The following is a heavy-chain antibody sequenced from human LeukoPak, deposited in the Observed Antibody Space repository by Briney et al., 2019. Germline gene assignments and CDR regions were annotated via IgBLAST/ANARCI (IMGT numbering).Heavy chain of an antibody. D-gene: IGHD6-13*01. Sequence: GGSLRLSCAASGFTFSTYAMNWVRQAPGKGLEWVSAISGSGDRTYYADSVKGRFTISRDNPENTVYLQMNSLIDEDTAVYYCAKDPYASSWSCFDSWGQGTLVTVSS. CDR3: AKDPYASSWSCFDS. CDR2: ISGSGDRT. CDR1: GFTFSTYA. J-gene: IGHJ4*02. V-gene: IGHV3-23*01.